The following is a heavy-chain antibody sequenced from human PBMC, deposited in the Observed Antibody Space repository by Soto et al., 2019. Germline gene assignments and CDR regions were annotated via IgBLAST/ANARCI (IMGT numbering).Heavy chain of an antibody. Sequence: EVQLVESGGGLVQPGGSLRLSCAVSGFTFGSYWMNWVRLIPGKGLEWVAYIKPDGSATYYVDSVKGRFTISRDNAKNSLYLQMNSLRVEDTSVYYCARQSLLKSIPIYGYFYYAMDVWGQGTSVIVSS. J-gene: IGHJ6*02. CDR3: ARQSLLKSIPIYGYFYYAMDV. CDR1: GFTFGSYW. D-gene: IGHD3-3*01. V-gene: IGHV3-7*01. CDR2: IKPDGSAT.